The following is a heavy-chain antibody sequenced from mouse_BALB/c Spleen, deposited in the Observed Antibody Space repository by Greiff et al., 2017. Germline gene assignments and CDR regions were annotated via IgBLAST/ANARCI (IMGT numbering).Heavy chain of an antibody. CDR3: ARRDPPFAY. Sequence: EVKVVESGGGLVQPGGSLKLSCAASGFTFSSYTMSWVRQTPEKRLEWVAYISNGGGSTYYPDTVKGRFTISRDNAKNTLYLQMSSLKSEDTAMYYCARRDPPFAYWGQGTLVTVSA. V-gene: IGHV5-12-2*01. J-gene: IGHJ3*01. CDR1: GFTFSSYT. CDR2: ISNGGGST.